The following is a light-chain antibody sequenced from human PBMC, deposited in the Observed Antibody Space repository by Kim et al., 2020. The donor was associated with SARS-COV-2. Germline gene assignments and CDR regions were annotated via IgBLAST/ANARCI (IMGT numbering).Light chain of an antibody. V-gene: IGLV4-69*01. CDR3: QTWGTGMV. CDR1: SGHSSYA. Sequence: QPVLTQSPSASASLGASVKLTCTLSSGHSSYAIAWHQQQPEKGPRYLMKLNSDGSHSKGDGIPGRFSGSSSGAERYLTISSLQSEDEADYYCQTWGTGMVFGGGTQLTVL. J-gene: IGLJ2*01. CDR2: LNSDGSH.